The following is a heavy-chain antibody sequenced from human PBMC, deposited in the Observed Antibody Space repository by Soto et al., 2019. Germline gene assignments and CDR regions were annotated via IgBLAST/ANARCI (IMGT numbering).Heavy chain of an antibody. CDR1: GFTFSSYA. D-gene: IGHD5-12*01. V-gene: IGHV3-23*01. CDR2: IRDTGANT. J-gene: IGHJ4*02. CDR3: ATSGFSTIGIFDY. Sequence: GGSLRLSCVASGFTFSSYAMGWVRQAPGKGLEWVSAIRDTGANTYYADSVKGRFTVSRDNSKNTLYLQMNSLRAEDTAVYYCATSGFSTIGIFDYRGQGTLLTVSS.